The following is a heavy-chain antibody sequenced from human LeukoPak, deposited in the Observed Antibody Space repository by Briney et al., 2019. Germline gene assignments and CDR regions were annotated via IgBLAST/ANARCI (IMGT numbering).Heavy chain of an antibody. Sequence: ASVKVSCKASGGTFSSYAISWVRQAPGQGLEWMGRIIPILGMANYAQKFQGRVTITADKSTSTAYMELSSLRSEDTAVYYCARQVAVAGTEYYFDYWGQGTLVTVSS. CDR2: IIPILGMA. D-gene: IGHD6-19*01. CDR1: GGTFSSYA. J-gene: IGHJ4*02. CDR3: ARQVAVAGTEYYFDY. V-gene: IGHV1-69*04.